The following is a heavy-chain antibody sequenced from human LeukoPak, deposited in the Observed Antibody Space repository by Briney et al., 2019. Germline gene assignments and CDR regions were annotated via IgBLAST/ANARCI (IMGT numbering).Heavy chain of an antibody. Sequence: GASVKVSCKASGYPFIGNYIHWVRQAPGQGLEWMGWINPNSGGTNYAQKFKGWVTLTRDTSINTTYMELSRLASDVTAVYFCARGTPGSYLGYWGQGTLVTVSS. CDR2: INPNSGGT. V-gene: IGHV1-2*04. D-gene: IGHD3-16*02. CDR1: GYPFIGNY. CDR3: ARGTPGSYLGY. J-gene: IGHJ4*02.